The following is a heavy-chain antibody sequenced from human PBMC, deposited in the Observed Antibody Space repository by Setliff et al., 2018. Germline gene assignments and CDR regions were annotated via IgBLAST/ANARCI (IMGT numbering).Heavy chain of an antibody. CDR1: DGSISTYY. D-gene: IGHD2-15*01. V-gene: IGHV4-4*08. J-gene: IGHJ5*01. CDR2: IYTSGII. CDR3: ARARYCSGGRCYWTWLDS. Sequence: SETLSLTCTVSDGSISTYYWSWIRQPPGRGLEYIGYIYTSGIINYNPSLKSRVTISVDTSSNQFSLNLNSVTAADTAVYYCARARYCSGGRCYWTWLDSWAQGTLVTVSS.